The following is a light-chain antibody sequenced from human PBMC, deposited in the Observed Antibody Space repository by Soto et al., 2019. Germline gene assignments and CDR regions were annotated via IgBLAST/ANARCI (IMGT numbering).Light chain of an antibody. J-gene: IGKJ1*01. Sequence: IVMTQSPATLSVSPGETATLSCRASQSVSSNLAWYQQKPGQAPRLLIYGASTRATGIPARFSGSGSGTEFTLTISSLQSEDFAVYYCQQYNNGPRTFGQGTKVDIK. CDR1: QSVSSN. CDR2: GAS. V-gene: IGKV3-15*01. CDR3: QQYNNGPRT.